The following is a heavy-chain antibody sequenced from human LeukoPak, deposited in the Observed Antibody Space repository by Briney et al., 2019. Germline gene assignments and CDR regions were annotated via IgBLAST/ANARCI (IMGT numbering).Heavy chain of an antibody. CDR3: ARQRDGYNNLKFDI. CDR2: VHYTGST. Sequence: SETLSLTCTVSGGSITSTSYYWGWIRQPPGKALEWIGYVHYTGSTKYNPSLKSRVTISIDTSRNQFSLNLTSVTAADTAVFYCARQRDGYNNLKFDIWGQGTMVTVSS. J-gene: IGHJ3*02. V-gene: IGHV4-61*05. CDR1: GGSITSTSYY. D-gene: IGHD5-24*01.